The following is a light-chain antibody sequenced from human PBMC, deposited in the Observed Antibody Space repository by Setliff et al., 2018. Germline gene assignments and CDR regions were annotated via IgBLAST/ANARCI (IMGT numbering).Light chain of an antibody. J-gene: IGLJ3*02. Sequence: LAQPPSVSGAPGQRVTISCTGSSSNIGAGYDVHWYQQLPGTAPKLLIYGNSNRPSGVPDRFSGSKSGTSASLAITGLQAEDEADYYCQSYDSSLSGWVFGGGTK. CDR1: SSNIGAGYD. CDR2: GNS. V-gene: IGLV1-40*01. CDR3: QSYDSSLSGWV.